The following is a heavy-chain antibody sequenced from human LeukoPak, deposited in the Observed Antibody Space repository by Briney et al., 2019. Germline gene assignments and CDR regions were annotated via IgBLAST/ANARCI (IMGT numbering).Heavy chain of an antibody. V-gene: IGHV4-59*08. CDR2: IYYSGST. J-gene: IGHJ4*02. D-gene: IGHD3-22*01. CDR1: GGSISSYY. CDR3: AAGFCYDSSGYKGPFDY. Sequence: SETLSLTCTVYGGSISSYYWSWIRQPPGKGLEWIGYIYYSGSTNYNPSLKSRVTISVDTSKNQFSLKLSSVTAADTAVYYCAAGFCYDSSGYKGPFDYWGQGTLVTVSS.